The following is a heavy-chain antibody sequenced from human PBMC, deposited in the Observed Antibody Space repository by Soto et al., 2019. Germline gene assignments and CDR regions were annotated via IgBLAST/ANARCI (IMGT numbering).Heavy chain of an antibody. CDR2: INSSGST. CDR1: GGSFGSSAYY. CDR3: SRRAPEGFDP. V-gene: IGHV4-39*01. Sequence: SETLSLTCTVSGGSFGSSAYYWGRIRLAPGKGLEWIGSINSSGSTFSNPSLKSRVTLSVDTSKNQFSLKLASVTAADTALYYCSRRAPEGFDPWGQGTLVTVSS. J-gene: IGHJ5*02.